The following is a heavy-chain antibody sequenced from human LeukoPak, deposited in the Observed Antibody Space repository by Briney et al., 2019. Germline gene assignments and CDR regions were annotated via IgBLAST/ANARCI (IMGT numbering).Heavy chain of an antibody. D-gene: IGHD3-10*01. V-gene: IGHV1-69*04. CDR1: GGTFSGYA. J-gene: IGHJ5*02. Sequence: ASVKVSCKASGGTFSGYAISWVRQAPGQGLEWMGRIIPIFGIANYAQKFQGRVTITADKSTSTAYMELSSLRSEDTAVYYCARDSGYGSEINWFDPWGQGTLVTVSS. CDR2: IIPIFGIA. CDR3: ARDSGYGSEINWFDP.